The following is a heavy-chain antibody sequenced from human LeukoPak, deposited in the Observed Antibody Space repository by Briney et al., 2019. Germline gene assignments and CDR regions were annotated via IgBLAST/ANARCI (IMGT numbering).Heavy chain of an antibody. V-gene: IGHV4-39*02. Sequence: SETLSLTCTVSGGSISSTTYYWGWIRQPPGKGLEWIGNIYYSGSTHYNPSLKGRVTISVDTSKNQFSLKLSSVTAADTAVYYCARDGYNPIDYWGQGTLVTVSS. CDR2: IYYSGST. D-gene: IGHD5-24*01. CDR3: ARDGYNPIDY. J-gene: IGHJ4*02. CDR1: GGSISSTTYY.